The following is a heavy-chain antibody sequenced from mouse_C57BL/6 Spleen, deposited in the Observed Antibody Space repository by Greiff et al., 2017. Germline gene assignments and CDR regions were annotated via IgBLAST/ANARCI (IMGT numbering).Heavy chain of an antibody. J-gene: IGHJ1*03. Sequence: QVQLKESGPGLVQPSQSLSITCTVSGFSLTSYGVHWVRQSPGKGLEWLGVIWRGGSTDYNAAFMSRLSITKDNSKSQVFFKMNSLQADDPAIYXCAKNFYYGSTYWYFDVGGTGTTVTVSS. CDR1: GFSLTSYG. D-gene: IGHD1-1*01. V-gene: IGHV2-5*01. CDR3: AKNFYYGSTYWYFDV. CDR2: IWRGGST.